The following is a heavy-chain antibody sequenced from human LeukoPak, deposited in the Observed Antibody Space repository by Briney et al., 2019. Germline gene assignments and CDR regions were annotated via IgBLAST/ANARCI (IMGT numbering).Heavy chain of an antibody. V-gene: IGHV4-34*01. D-gene: IGHD5-12*01. CDR1: GFNLINYN. Sequence: GSLRLSCAASGFNLINYNIHWVRQAPGKGLEWIGEINHSGSTNYSPSLKSRVTISVDTSKNQFSLKLSSVTAANTAVYYCARGSGLAYWGQGTLVTVSS. CDR3: ARGSGLAY. J-gene: IGHJ4*02. CDR2: INHSGST.